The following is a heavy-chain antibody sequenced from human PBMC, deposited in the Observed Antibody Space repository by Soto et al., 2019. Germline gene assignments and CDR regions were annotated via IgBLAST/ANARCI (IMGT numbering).Heavy chain of an antibody. CDR2: ISGSGGST. J-gene: IGHJ4*02. Sequence: GGSLRLSCAASGFTFSSYAMSWVRQAPGKGLEWVSAISGSGGSTYYADSVKGRFTISRDNSKNTLYLQMNSLRAEDTAVYYCAKDPIGTYYDSSGYVDYWGQGTLVTVSS. CDR3: AKDPIGTYYDSSGYVDY. D-gene: IGHD3-22*01. CDR1: GFTFSSYA. V-gene: IGHV3-23*01.